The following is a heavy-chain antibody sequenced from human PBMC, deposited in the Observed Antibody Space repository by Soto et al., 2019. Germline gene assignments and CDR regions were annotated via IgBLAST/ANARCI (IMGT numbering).Heavy chain of an antibody. D-gene: IGHD3-22*01. Sequence: QVQLVQSGAEVKNPGSSVKVSCQASGGTFRGYAISWVRQAPGQGLEWLGVILPTSVTPNYAQKFQGRVTFTADESTNTGYMEVRSLRSGDTAVYYCARGYDVNSELDYWGQGTLVTVSS. CDR2: ILPTSVTP. CDR1: GGTFRGYA. J-gene: IGHJ4*02. CDR3: ARGYDVNSELDY. V-gene: IGHV1-69*19.